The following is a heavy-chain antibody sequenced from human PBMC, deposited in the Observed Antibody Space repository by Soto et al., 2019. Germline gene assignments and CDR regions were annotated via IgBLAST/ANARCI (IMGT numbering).Heavy chain of an antibody. V-gene: IGHV3-21*01. CDR3: ATDHGTSFHYYYGMDV. CDR2: IGSSSTYI. Sequence: GGSLRLSCEASGFAFSSHSMNWVRQALGKGLEWVSSIGSSSTYIYYADSVKGRFTISRDNVKKSLYLHMSSLRDEDTAVYYCATDHGTSFHYYYGMDVWGQGTTVTVSS. CDR1: GFAFSSHS. J-gene: IGHJ6*02. D-gene: IGHD1-7*01.